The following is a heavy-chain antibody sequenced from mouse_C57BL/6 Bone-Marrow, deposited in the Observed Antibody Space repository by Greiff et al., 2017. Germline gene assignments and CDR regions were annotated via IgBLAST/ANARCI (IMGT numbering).Heavy chain of an antibody. V-gene: IGHV1-53*01. CDR3: AREGATMITTRYFDY. CDR2: INPSNGGT. Sequence: QVQLQQPGTELVKPGASVKLSCKASGYTFTSYWMHWVKQRPGQGLEWIGNINPSNGGTNYNEKFKSKATLTVDKSSSTAYMQLSSLTSEDSAVYYCAREGATMITTRYFDYWGQGTTLTVSS. J-gene: IGHJ2*01. D-gene: IGHD2-4*01. CDR1: GYTFTSYW.